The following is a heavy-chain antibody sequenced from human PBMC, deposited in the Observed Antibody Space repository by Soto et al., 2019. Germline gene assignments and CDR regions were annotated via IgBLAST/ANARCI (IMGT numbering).Heavy chain of an antibody. Sequence: GGSLRLSCAASGFTFSSYAMHWVRQAPGKGLEWVAVISHDGSNKYYADSVKGRFTISRDNSKNTLYLQMNSLRAEDTAVYYCARDPRGNYYYGMDVWGQGTTVTVSS. CDR3: ARDPRGNYYYGMDV. V-gene: IGHV3-30-3*01. CDR2: ISHDGSNK. J-gene: IGHJ6*02. CDR1: GFTFSSYA.